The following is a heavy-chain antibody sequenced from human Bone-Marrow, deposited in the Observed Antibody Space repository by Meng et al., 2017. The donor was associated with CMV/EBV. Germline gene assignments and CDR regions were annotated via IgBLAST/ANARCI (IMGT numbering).Heavy chain of an antibody. CDR3: ARVATDYYYGMDV. CDR2: INSDGSNT. Sequence: GESLKISCAASGFTFSSYWMHWVRQAPGKGLVWVSRINSDGSNTSYADSVKGRFTISRDNAKNTLYLQMNSLRAEDTAVYYCARVATDYYYGMDVWGQGTTVTVSS. D-gene: IGHD1-26*01. J-gene: IGHJ6*02. CDR1: GFTFSSYW. V-gene: IGHV3-74*01.